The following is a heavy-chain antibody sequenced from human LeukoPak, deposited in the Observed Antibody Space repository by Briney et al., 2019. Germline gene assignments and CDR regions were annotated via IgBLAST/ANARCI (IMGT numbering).Heavy chain of an antibody. V-gene: IGHV3-7*01. J-gene: IGHJ4*02. CDR1: GFSFTTYG. D-gene: IGHD3-10*01. CDR3: TRLSEMIRRPQVIYYFDY. Sequence: GGSLRLSCAASGFSFTTYGMSWVRQAPGKGLEWVANIKRDGSEKYYVDSVKGRSTISRDNAKHSLYLQMNSLRAEDTAVYFCTRLSEMIRRPQVIYYFDYWGQGTLVTVSA. CDR2: IKRDGSEK.